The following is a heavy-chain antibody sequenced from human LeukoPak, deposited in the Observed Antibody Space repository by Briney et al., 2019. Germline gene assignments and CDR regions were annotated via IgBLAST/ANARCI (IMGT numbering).Heavy chain of an antibody. D-gene: IGHD3-22*01. V-gene: IGHV3-74*01. CDR3: ARAPSEIGGYYPEYFRH. J-gene: IGHJ1*01. Sequence: GGSLRLSCAASGFTFSSYWMHWVRQAPGKGLVWVSRIKSDGTTNYADSVKGRFTISRDNAKNTPSLQMNSLRAEDTGVYYCARAPSEIGGYYPEYFRHWGQGTLVTVSS. CDR1: GFTFSSYW. CDR2: IKSDGTT.